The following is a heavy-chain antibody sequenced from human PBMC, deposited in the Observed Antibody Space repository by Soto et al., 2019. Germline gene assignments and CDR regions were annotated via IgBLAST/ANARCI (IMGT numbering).Heavy chain of an antibody. Sequence: QVQLVESGGGVVQPGRSLRLSCAASGFTFSSYGMHWVRQAPGKGLEWVAVISYDGSNKYYADSVKGRFTISRDNSKNALYLQMSSLRAEDTVVYYCAKSEEEWELLGDYWGQGTLVTVSS. CDR2: ISYDGSNK. CDR1: GFTFSSYG. J-gene: IGHJ4*02. D-gene: IGHD1-26*01. CDR3: AKSEEEWELLGDY. V-gene: IGHV3-30*18.